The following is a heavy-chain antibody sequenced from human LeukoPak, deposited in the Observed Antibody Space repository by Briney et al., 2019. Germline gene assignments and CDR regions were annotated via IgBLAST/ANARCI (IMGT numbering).Heavy chain of an antibody. D-gene: IGHD1-26*01. J-gene: IGHJ4*02. CDR1: GDSISAYY. V-gene: IGHV4-59*08. Sequence: SETLSLTCTVSGDSISAYYWSWVRQPPGKGLEWIAFVHKTGSINYNPSLKNRATISMDTSNSQFSLHVNSVTAADTAVYYCTKYGGSPANYFDSWGPGTLVTVSP. CDR2: VHKTGSI. CDR3: TKYGGSPANYFDS.